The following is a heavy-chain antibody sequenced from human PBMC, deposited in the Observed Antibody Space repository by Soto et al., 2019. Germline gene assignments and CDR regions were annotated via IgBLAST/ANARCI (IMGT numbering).Heavy chain of an antibody. J-gene: IGHJ4*02. CDR1: GGSISSGGYY. Sequence: SETLSLTCTVSGGSISSGGYYWSWIRQHPGKGLEWIGYIYNGESTNYNPSLKSRVTISVDTSKNQFSLKLTSVTAADTAVYYCAQTTGWPGLDYWRQGTLVTVSS. CDR3: AQTTGWPGLDY. V-gene: IGHV4-61*08. CDR2: IYNGEST. D-gene: IGHD6-19*01.